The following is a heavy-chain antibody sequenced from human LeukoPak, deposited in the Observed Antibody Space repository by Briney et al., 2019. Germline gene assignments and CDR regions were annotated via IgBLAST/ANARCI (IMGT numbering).Heavy chain of an antibody. CDR2: ISAYNGNT. J-gene: IGHJ4*02. Sequence: GASVKVSCKASGYTFTSYGISWVRQAPGQGLEWMGWISAYNGNTNYAQKLQGRVTMTTDTSTSTAYMELRSLRSDDTAVYYCASGTRYYDSSGLRWWGQGTLVTVSS. D-gene: IGHD3-22*01. V-gene: IGHV1-18*01. CDR3: ASGTRYYDSSGLRW. CDR1: GYTFTSYG.